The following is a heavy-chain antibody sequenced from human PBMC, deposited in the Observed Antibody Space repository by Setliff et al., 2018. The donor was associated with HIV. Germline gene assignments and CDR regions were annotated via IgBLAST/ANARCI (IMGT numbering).Heavy chain of an antibody. V-gene: IGHV1-3*01. CDR2: ISGDNGDT. CDR3: ARDPRISNSFDL. D-gene: IGHD2-21*01. Sequence: ASVMVSCKASGYIFTSYVIHWVRQAPGQRLEWMGWISGDNGDTKYSQKFQGRVTITRDTSASTAYMEVSRLRSEDTAVYYCARDPRISNSFDLWGQGTMVTVSS. J-gene: IGHJ3*01. CDR1: GYIFTSYV.